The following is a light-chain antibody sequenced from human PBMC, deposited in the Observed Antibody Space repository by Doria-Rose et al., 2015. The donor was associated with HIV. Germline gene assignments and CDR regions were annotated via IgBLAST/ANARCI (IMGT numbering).Light chain of an antibody. Sequence: DIRLTQSPESLGMSLGERATLNCKSNQSLLYTSKNYLAWYQQKPGQPRKLLIYWASTRQSGCPARFSGSGSGTDFTLTISSLEAEDVAVYYCQQYYDTPSFGPGTTVDIK. CDR3: QQYYDTPS. CDR2: WAS. V-gene: IGKV4-1*01. J-gene: IGKJ3*01. CDR1: QSLLYTSKNY.